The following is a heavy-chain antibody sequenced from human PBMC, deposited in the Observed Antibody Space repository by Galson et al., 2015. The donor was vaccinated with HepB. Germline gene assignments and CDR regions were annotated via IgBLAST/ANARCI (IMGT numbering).Heavy chain of an antibody. V-gene: IGHV3-74*01. CDR2: IIGNGSST. D-gene: IGHD1-20*01. CDR3: ARIHQTFYNWNLG. J-gene: IGHJ4*02. Sequence: SLRLSCAASGFTFRNYWMYWVRQVPGKGLVCVSRIIGNGSSTNYADSVKGRFTISRDNAKNTLYLQMNSLRAEDTAVYYCARIHQTFYNWNLGWGQGTLVTVSS. CDR1: GFTFRNYW.